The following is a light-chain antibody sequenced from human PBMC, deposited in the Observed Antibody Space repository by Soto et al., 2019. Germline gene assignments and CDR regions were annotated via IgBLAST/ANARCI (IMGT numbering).Light chain of an antibody. CDR1: SSDVGNDNF. CDR2: EVS. V-gene: IGLV2-14*01. J-gene: IGLJ1*01. CDR3: SSYTTINTYV. Sequence: QSVLTQPASVSGSPGQSITISCTGTSSDVGNDNFVSWYQHHPGKAPKLIIYEVSYRPSGVSHRFSGSKSGNTASLTISGLQSEDEADYYCSSYTTINTYVFGTGTKVTVL.